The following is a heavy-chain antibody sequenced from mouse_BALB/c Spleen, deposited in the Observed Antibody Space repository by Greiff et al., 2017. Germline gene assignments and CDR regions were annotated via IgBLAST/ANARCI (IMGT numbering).Heavy chain of an antibody. CDR1: GFTFSSYA. V-gene: IGHV5-9-4*01. CDR3: ATTMITSWFAY. Sequence: VESGGGLVKPGGSLKLSCAASGFTFSSYAMSWVRQSPEKRLEWVAEISSGGSYTYYPDTVTGRFTISRDNAKNTLYLEMSSLRSEDTAMYYCATTMITSWFAYWGQGTLVTVSA. D-gene: IGHD2-4*01. CDR2: ISSGGSYT. J-gene: IGHJ3*01.